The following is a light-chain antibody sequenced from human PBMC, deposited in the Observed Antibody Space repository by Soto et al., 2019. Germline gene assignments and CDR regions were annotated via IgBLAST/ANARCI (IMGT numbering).Light chain of an antibody. J-gene: IGKJ5*01. CDR3: QQSSSTPIT. V-gene: IGKV1-39*01. Sequence: DIQMAQSPSSLSASVGDRRTITCGASQSISSYLNWXHQKPGXXPXXLIYAASRLQSGVPSRFSGSGSGTEFTLTISSLQPEDFATYYCQQSSSTPITFGQGTRVE. CDR1: QSISSY. CDR2: AAS.